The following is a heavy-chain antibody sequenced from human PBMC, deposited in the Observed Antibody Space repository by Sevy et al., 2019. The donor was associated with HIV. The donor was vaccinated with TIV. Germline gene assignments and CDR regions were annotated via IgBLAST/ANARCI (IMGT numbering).Heavy chain of an antibody. J-gene: IGHJ4*02. Sequence: GGSLRLSCAASGFTFSSYWMTWVRQAPGKGLEWVANIKKDGSEKYYVDSVKGRFTISRDNAKKSLYLQMNSLRAEDTAVYYCAREVDVDTAMVTDYWGQGTLVTVSS. CDR2: IKKDGSEK. CDR1: GFTFSSYW. D-gene: IGHD5-18*01. CDR3: AREVDVDTAMVTDY. V-gene: IGHV3-7*03.